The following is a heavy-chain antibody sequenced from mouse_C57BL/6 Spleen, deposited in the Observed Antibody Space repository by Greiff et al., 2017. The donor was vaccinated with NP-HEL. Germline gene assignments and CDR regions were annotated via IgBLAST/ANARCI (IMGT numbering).Heavy chain of an antibody. CDR2: IYPRSGNT. Sequence: QVQLQQSGAELARPGASVKLSCKASGYTFTSYGISWVKQRTGQGLEWIGEIYPRSGNTYYNEKFKGKATLTADKSSSTAYMELRSLTSEDSAVYFWARPIYDDYDNYAMDYWGQGTSVTVSS. D-gene: IGHD2-4*01. V-gene: IGHV1-81*01. CDR3: ARPIYDDYDNYAMDY. CDR1: GYTFTSYG. J-gene: IGHJ4*01.